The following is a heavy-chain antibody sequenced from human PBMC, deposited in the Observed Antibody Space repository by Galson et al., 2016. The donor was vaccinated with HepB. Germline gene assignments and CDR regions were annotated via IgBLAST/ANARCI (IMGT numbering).Heavy chain of an antibody. D-gene: IGHD2/OR15-2a*01. CDR1: XXXFTXXW. CDR3: ARLPRGGFHRKXXMDV. J-gene: IGHJ6*02. V-gene: IGHV5-10-1*01. Sequence: QSGAEVKKPGESLRIXXXGSXXXFTXXWIXXXRQXXXKGXXWMXXXDPXXSYTNYXXSFQGHVTXSAVXSISTAYLQCXRLKASDTAMYYCARLPRGGFHRKXXMDVWXXXTTXTXSS. CDR2: XDPXXSYT.